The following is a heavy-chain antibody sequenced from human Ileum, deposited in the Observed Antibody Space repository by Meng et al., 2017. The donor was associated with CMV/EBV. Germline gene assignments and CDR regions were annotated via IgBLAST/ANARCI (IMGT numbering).Heavy chain of an antibody. D-gene: IGHD1-26*01. V-gene: IGHV4-4*07. J-gene: IGHJ4*02. CDR3: ARGPGASTREGFDY. CDR1: GGSVNNYY. Sequence: QGLLQGAGPGLLKPSETLSPTCTVSGGSVNNYYWSWIRQSAGKGLEWIGRFYSSDTYNYHPSLDSRVTMSLDTSKNQFSLNLRSVTAADTATYYCARGPGASTREGFDYWGLGTLVTVPS. CDR2: FYSSDTY.